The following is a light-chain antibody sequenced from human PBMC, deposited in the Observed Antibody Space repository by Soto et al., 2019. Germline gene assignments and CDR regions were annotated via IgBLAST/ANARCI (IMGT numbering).Light chain of an antibody. CDR1: QSVSSY. J-gene: IGKJ2*01. CDR3: QQYNTWPYT. V-gene: IGKV3-11*01. Sequence: EIVLTQSPATLSLSPGERATLSCRASQSVSSYLAWYQQKPGQAPRLLIHDASNRATGIPARFSGSGSGTEFTLAISSLQSEDFALYYCQQYNTWPYTFGRGTKVDIK. CDR2: DAS.